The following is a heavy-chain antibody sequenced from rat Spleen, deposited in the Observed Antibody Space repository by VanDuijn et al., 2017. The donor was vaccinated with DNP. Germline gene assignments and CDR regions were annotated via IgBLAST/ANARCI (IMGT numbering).Heavy chain of an antibody. CDR2: KPGCST. V-gene: IGHV5-31*01. CDR3: ARAYNYVGY. J-gene: IGHJ2*01. D-gene: IGHD1-5*01. Sequence: KPGCSTYYPDSMNGRFTISRNDAKSTLYLQMNSLRSEDTATYYCARAYNYVGYWGQGVVVTVSS.